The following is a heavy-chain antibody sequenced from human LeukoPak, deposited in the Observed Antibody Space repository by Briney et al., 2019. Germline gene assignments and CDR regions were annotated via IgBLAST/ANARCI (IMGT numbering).Heavy chain of an antibody. CDR2: IKHDGSET. J-gene: IGHJ3*01. V-gene: IGHV3-7*01. D-gene: IGHD3-16*02. CDR3: ARNALTAFDV. Sequence: PGGSLRLSCAAPGFPFNTYWMTWVRQAPGEGLEWLVNIKHDGSETYYVDSVKGRFTISRDNAKNSLYLQMNSLSGDDTAVYYCARNALTAFDVWGQGTMVTVSS. CDR1: GFPFNTYW.